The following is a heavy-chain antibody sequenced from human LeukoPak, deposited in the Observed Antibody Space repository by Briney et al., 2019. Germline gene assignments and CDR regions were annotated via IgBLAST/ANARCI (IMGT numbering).Heavy chain of an antibody. Sequence: GGSLRLSCAASGFTFSSYAMSWVRQAPGKGLEWVANIKQDGSEKYYVDSVKGRFTISRDNANKNSLYLQMNSLRAEDTSVYYCARGPPYYDFWSGYLEQYFQHWGQGTLVTVSS. CDR2: IKQDGSEK. V-gene: IGHV3-7*01. CDR1: GFTFSSYA. J-gene: IGHJ1*01. CDR3: ARGPPYYDFWSGYLEQYFQH. D-gene: IGHD3-3*01.